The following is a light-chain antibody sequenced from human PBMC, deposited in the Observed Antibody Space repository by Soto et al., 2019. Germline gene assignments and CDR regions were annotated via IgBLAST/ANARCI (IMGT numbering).Light chain of an antibody. J-gene: IGKJ1*01. CDR1: QSVSSN. CDR2: GAS. Sequence: EIVMTQSPATLSVSSGERATLSCRASQSVSSNLAWFQQKPGQAPRLLLYGASTRATDIPARFSGSGSGTEFTLTISSLQSEDFAVYYCQQYNNWTFGQGTKVDIK. CDR3: QQYNNWT. V-gene: IGKV3-15*01.